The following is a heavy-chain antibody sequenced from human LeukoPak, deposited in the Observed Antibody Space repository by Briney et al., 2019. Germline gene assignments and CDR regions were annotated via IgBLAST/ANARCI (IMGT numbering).Heavy chain of an antibody. J-gene: IGHJ3*01. CDR1: GGSISSYY. V-gene: IGHV4-59*08. D-gene: IGHD2/OR15-2a*01. CDR3: ARGNMLSDFFDF. CDR2: IYYSGST. Sequence: SETLSLTCTVSGGSISSYYWSWIRQPPGKGLEWIGYIYYSGSTNYNPSLKSRVTISEDTSQNQFSLHLSSVTAADTAVYYCARGNMLSDFFDFWGQGTVVTVSS.